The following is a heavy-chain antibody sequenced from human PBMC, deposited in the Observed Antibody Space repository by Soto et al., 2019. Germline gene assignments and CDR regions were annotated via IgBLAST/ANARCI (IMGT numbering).Heavy chain of an antibody. D-gene: IGHD6-6*01. CDR2: VYYTGST. V-gene: IGHV4-59*01. CDR3: ARSIAVPSSHIDH. Sequence: QVQLQESGPGLVKPSETLSLTCRVSGGSMSGYYWSWIRQAPGKGLEWIGYVYYTGSTTYNPSLQSRVTISVDTSNKQFSLRLRLATAADTAVYFCARSIAVPSSHIDHWGQGIRVTVSS. CDR1: GGSMSGYY. J-gene: IGHJ4*02.